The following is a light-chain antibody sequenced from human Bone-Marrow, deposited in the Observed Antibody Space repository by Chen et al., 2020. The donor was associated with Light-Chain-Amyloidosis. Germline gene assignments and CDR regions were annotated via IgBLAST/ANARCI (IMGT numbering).Light chain of an antibody. CDR1: DLPTKY. J-gene: IGLJ2*01. Sequence: SYELTQPPSVSVSPGQTARITCAGDDLPTKYAYWYQQKPGQAPVLVIHRETERPSGISERFSASSSGTTATLPISGVQAEDEADYHCQSADSSGTYEVIFGGGTKLTVL. CDR3: QSADSSGTYEVI. V-gene: IGLV3-25*03. CDR2: RET.